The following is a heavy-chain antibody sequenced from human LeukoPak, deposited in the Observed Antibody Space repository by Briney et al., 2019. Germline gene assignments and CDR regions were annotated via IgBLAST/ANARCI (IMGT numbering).Heavy chain of an antibody. D-gene: IGHD2-15*01. CDR3: ARQRGGGSCSTGYCYPRVAFDM. Sequence: TSETLSLTCTVSGGSIRSTNYFWGWIRQPPGKGLEWIGSVYYSGNTYYNASVTSRVTISVDTSKNQFSLRLSSVTAADTAVYYCARQRGGGSCSTGYCYPRVAFDMWGQGTMVTVSS. CDR2: VYYSGNT. V-gene: IGHV4-39*01. CDR1: GGSIRSTNYF. J-gene: IGHJ3*02.